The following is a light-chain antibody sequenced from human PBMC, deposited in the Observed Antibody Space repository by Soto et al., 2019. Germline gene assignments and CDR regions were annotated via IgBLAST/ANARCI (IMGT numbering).Light chain of an antibody. Sequence: EIVLTQSPGTLSLSPGERATLSCRASQTINNNYLAWYQQKPGQTPRLLISFASSRATGIPYRFSGSGSGTDFTLTISRLEPEDFAVYYCQQYGSSPQTFGQGTKVESK. J-gene: IGKJ1*01. CDR1: QTINNNY. V-gene: IGKV3-20*01. CDR3: QQYGSSPQT. CDR2: FAS.